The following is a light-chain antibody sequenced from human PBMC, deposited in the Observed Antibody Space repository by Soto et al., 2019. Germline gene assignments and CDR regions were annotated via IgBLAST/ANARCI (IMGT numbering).Light chain of an antibody. CDR2: DVS. J-gene: IGLJ1*01. CDR1: SSDVGGFNF. Sequence: QSVLTQPASVSGSPGQSITISCTGTSSDVGGFNFVSWYQHYPGKAPKLMIYDVSNRRSGVSNRFSGSKSGNTASLTISGLQAEDEADYYGSSFTTSTTYVFGTGTKLTVL. CDR3: SSFTTSTTYV. V-gene: IGLV2-14*03.